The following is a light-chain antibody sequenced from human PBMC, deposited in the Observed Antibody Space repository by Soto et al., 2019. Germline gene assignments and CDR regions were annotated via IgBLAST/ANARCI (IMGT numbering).Light chain of an antibody. J-gene: IGLJ2*01. CDR1: SSNIGSNA. V-gene: IGLV1-44*01. CDR3: AVWDVSLNGVL. Sequence: QSVLTQPPSASGTPGQRVTISCSGSSSNIGSNAVHWYQQLPGTAPKLLIYTNNERPSGVPDRFSGSKSGTSASLAISGLQSEDEADYYCAVWDVSLNGVLFGGGTKRPS. CDR2: TNN.